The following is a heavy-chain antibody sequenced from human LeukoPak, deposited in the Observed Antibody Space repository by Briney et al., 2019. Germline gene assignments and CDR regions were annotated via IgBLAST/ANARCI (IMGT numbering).Heavy chain of an antibody. D-gene: IGHD6-6*01. CDR2: INAGNGNT. V-gene: IGHV1-3*01. CDR1: GYTFTSYA. J-gene: IGHJ4*02. CDR3: ARGGGISGRIAARTLYY. Sequence: ASVKVSCKASGYTFTSYAMHWVRQAPGQRLEWMGWINAGNGNTKYSQKFQGKVTITRDTSASTAYMELSSLRSEDTAVYYCARGGGISGRIAARTLYYWGQGTLVTVSS.